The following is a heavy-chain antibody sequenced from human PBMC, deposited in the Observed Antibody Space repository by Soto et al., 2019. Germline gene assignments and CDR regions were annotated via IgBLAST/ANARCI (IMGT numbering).Heavy chain of an antibody. J-gene: IGHJ6*02. Sequence: PGGSLRLSCAASGFTFSSYSMNWVRQAPGKGLEWVSSISSSSSYIYYADSVKGRFTISRDNAKNSLYLQMNSLRAEDTAVYYCARDGEYQLPGGYYYYGMDVWGQGTTVTVSS. CDR3: ARDGEYQLPGGYYYYGMDV. V-gene: IGHV3-21*01. CDR2: ISSSSSYI. CDR1: GFTFSSYS. D-gene: IGHD2-2*01.